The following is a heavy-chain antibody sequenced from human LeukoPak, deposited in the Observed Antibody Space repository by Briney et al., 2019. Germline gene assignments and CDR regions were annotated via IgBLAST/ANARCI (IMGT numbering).Heavy chain of an antibody. Sequence: GGSLRLSCAAYGFTFSSYSMSWVRQAPRKGLEWVSGITVTGDTYYADSLKGRFTISRDNSRNTLYLQMNSLRADDTAVYYCAKVPVWQQLVDYWGQGTLVTVSS. V-gene: IGHV3-23*01. CDR2: ITVTGDT. CDR1: GFTFSSYS. CDR3: AKVPVWQQLVDY. D-gene: IGHD6-13*01. J-gene: IGHJ4*02.